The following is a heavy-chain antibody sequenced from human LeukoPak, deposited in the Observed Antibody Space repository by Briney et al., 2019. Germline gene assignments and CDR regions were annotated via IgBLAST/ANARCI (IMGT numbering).Heavy chain of an antibody. J-gene: IGHJ5*02. CDR1: GGSLNSSS. D-gene: IGHD5-12*01. CDR3: ARHARGYSFGAWFDP. CDR2: ISNSGST. V-gene: IGHV4-59*01. Sequence: PSETLSLTCTVSGGSLNSSSWSWVRHPPAKGVGWIGFISNSGSTNYSPSFTRRLTISVDTSKNQVSLRLTSVTAADTAVYYCARHARGYSFGAWFDPWGRGVPVTVSS.